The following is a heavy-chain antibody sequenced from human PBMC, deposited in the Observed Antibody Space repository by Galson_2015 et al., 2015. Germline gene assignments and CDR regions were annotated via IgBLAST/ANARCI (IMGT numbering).Heavy chain of an antibody. V-gene: IGHV2-5*01. D-gene: IGHD4-23*01. CDR3: AHSPDYGGNSAH. CDR2: IYWNDDK. Sequence: EWLALIYWNDDKRYSPSLKSRLTITKDTSKNQVVLTMTNMDPVDTATYYCAHSPDYGGNSAHWGQGTLVTVSS. J-gene: IGHJ4*02.